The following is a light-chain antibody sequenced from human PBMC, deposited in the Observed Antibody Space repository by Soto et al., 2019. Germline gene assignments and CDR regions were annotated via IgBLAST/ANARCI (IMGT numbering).Light chain of an antibody. V-gene: IGKV1-5*01. J-gene: IGKJ1*01. CDR3: QQYNSYPKT. Sequence: DIQMTQSPSSLSASVVAIVTITCRSSQSISRYLNWHQQKPGKAPKLLIYDASSLESGVPSRFSGSGSGTEFTLTISSLQPDDFATYYCQQYNSYPKTFGQGTKVDI. CDR2: DAS. CDR1: QSISRY.